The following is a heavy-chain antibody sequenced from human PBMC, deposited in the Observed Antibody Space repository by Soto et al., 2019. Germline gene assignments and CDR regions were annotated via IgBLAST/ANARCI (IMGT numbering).Heavy chain of an antibody. CDR3: ARDQSGIGWYVDWFDP. CDR2: ITTDKGKT. J-gene: IGHJ5*02. Sequence: ASVTVSCKTSGYTFTSYGISWVRQAPGQGLEWMRWITTDKGKTTYAQKFQGRVSLTRDTVATTVYMELTSLTSEDTGVYYCARDQSGIGWYVDWFDPWGQGTLVTVSS. CDR1: GYTFTSYG. V-gene: IGHV1-18*01. D-gene: IGHD6-19*01.